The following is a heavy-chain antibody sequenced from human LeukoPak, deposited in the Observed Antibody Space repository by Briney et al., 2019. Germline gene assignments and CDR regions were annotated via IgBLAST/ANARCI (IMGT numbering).Heavy chain of an antibody. Sequence: ASVKVSCKASGYTFTGYYMHWVRQAPGQGLEWMGWINPNSGGTNYAQKFQGRVTITADKSTSTAYMELSSLRSEDTAVYYCARVIVGATHYYMDVWGKGTTVTVSS. D-gene: IGHD1-26*01. V-gene: IGHV1-2*02. CDR2: INPNSGGT. CDR1: GYTFTGYY. CDR3: ARVIVGATHYYMDV. J-gene: IGHJ6*03.